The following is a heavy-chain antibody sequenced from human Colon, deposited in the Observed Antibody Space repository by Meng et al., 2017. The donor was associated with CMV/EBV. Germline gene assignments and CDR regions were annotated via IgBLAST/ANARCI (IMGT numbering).Heavy chain of an antibody. V-gene: IGHV3-7*03. CDR3: AKGADYLDFWSGFAY. CDR1: GFTFINSW. D-gene: IGHD3-3*01. Sequence: GESLKISCAASGFTFINSWMTWVRQAPGKGPEWVATIREDGSQKHYIDSVKGRFTISRDNAQNSLYLQMNNLSPEDTAVYYCAKGADYLDFWSGFAYWGQGTVVTVSS. CDR2: IREDGSQK. J-gene: IGHJ4*02.